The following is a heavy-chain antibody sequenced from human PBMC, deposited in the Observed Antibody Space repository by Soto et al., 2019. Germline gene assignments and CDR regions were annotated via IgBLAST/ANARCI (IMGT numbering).Heavy chain of an antibody. CDR2: IYYSGNT. CDR1: GGSIRSGGYY. D-gene: IGHD5-18*01. Sequence: SETLSLTCTVSGGSIRSGGYYWSWVRQNPRRGLEWIGNIYYSGNTYYNPSLKSRLTISVDTSKNQFSLHLSSVTAADTAVYYCARDRLMATAGTARHYFGLDVWGQGTTVTVSS. J-gene: IGHJ6*02. V-gene: IGHV4-31*03. CDR3: ARDRLMATAGTARHYFGLDV.